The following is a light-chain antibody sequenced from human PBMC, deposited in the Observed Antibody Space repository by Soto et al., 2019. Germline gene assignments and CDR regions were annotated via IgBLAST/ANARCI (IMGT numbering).Light chain of an antibody. J-gene: IGLJ1*01. CDR2: TTN. V-gene: IGLV1-44*01. Sequence: QSVLTQPHSASGTPGQRVTISCSGSSSNIGTSSVHWFQQLPGTAPKLLISTTNQRPSGVPERFSGSKSGTSASLANSGLQSEDEADYYCAAWDDSLNGHVFVTGTKLTVL. CDR3: AAWDDSLNGHV. CDR1: SSNIGTSS.